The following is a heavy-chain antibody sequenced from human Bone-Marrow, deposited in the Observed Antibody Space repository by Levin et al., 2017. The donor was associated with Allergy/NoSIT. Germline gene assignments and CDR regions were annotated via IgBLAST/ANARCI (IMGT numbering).Heavy chain of an antibody. CDR1: GYSFSTYW. V-gene: IGHV5-51*01. CDR2: IYPGDSDT. CDR3: ARVYRISSAPDY. J-gene: IGHJ4*02. D-gene: IGHD6-6*01. Sequence: GGSLRLSCKGSGYSFSTYWIAWVRQMPGKGLEWMGIIYPGDSDTRYSPSFQGQVTISADKSISTAYVQWSSLKASDTAMYFCARVYRISSAPDYWGQGTLVTVSS.